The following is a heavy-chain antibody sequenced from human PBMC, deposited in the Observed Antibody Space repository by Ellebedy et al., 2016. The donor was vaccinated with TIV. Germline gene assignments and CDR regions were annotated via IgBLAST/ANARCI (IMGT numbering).Heavy chain of an antibody. Sequence: AASVKVSCKTSGYTFTRYAIHWVRQVPGQRLEWMGWINVVNAKTKFSEKFQGRVTITGDTPASTAYMELSSLTSEDTAVYYCARGSAEGRAFDYWGQGTLVTVSS. CDR3: ARGSAEGRAFDY. CDR1: GYTFTRYA. J-gene: IGHJ4*02. CDR2: INVVNAKT. V-gene: IGHV1-3*01. D-gene: IGHD3-10*01.